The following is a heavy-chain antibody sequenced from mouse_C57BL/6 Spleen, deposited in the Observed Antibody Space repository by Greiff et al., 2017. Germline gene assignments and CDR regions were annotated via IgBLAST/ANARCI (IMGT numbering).Heavy chain of an antibody. D-gene: IGHD2-2*01. J-gene: IGHJ2*01. Sequence: VQLQQSGAELVRPGTSVKVSCTASGYAFTNYLIEWVQQRPGQSLEWIGVINPGSGGTNYDDQSKGKATPTADKSSSTDYMQLSSLTSEDSAVNFCSRWGVTRYYFDYWGQGTTLTVSS. CDR1: GYAFTNYL. V-gene: IGHV1-54*01. CDR2: INPGSGGT. CDR3: SRWGVTRYYFDY.